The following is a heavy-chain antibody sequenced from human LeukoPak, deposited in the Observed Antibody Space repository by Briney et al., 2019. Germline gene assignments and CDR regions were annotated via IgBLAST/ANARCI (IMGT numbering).Heavy chain of an antibody. Sequence: SETLSLTCAVYGGSFSGYYWGWIRQPPGKGLEWIGNIYYSGSTYYNPSLKSRVTISVDTSKNQFSLKLSSVTAADTAVYYCSRLYYYYYYMDVWGKGTTVTISS. J-gene: IGHJ6*03. V-gene: IGHV4-34*01. CDR1: GGSFSGYY. CDR2: IYYSGST. CDR3: SRLYYYYYYMDV.